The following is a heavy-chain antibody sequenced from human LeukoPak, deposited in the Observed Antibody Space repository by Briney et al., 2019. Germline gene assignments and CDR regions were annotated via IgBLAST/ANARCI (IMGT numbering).Heavy chain of an antibody. CDR3: ARGAYYYED. CDR2: IWYDGSNK. J-gene: IGHJ4*02. Sequence: GGSLRLSCAASGFTFSSHGLHWVRQAPGKGLEWVAVIWYDGSNKYYADSVKGRFTISRDNSKSMLYLEMNSLRAEDTAVYYCARGAYYYEDWGQGTLVTVSS. V-gene: IGHV3-33*01. CDR1: GFTFSSHG. D-gene: IGHD3-22*01.